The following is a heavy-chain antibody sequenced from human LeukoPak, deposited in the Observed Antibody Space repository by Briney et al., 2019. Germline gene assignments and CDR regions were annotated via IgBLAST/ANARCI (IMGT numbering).Heavy chain of an antibody. D-gene: IGHD6-13*01. CDR2: IYPGDSDT. J-gene: IGHJ4*02. Sequence: GESLKISCKGSGYSFTSYWIGWVRQMPGIGLEWMGIIYPGDSDTRYSPSFQGQVTISADKSISTAYLQWSSLKASDTAMYYCATQYSSSWTAFDYWGQGTLVTVSS. CDR1: GYSFTSYW. CDR3: ATQYSSSWTAFDY. V-gene: IGHV5-51*01.